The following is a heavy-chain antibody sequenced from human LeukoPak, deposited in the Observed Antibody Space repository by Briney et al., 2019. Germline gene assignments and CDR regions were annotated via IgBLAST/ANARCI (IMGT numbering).Heavy chain of an antibody. CDR1: GFTFSSYS. D-gene: IGHD4-23*01. V-gene: IGHV3-21*01. CDR2: ISSSSSYI. Sequence: GGSLRLSCAASGFTFSSYSMNWVRQAPGKGLEWVSSISSSSSYIYYADSVKGRFTISRDNAKNSLYLQMNSLRAEDTAVYYCAKTLYGGNSANAFDIWGQGTMVTVSS. J-gene: IGHJ3*02. CDR3: AKTLYGGNSANAFDI.